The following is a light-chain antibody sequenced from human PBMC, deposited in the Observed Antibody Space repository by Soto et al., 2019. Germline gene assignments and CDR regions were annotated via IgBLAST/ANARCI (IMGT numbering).Light chain of an antibody. CDR2: DNK. V-gene: IGLV1-40*01. CDR1: SSNVGTFSD. Sequence: QSVLTQPPSVSGAPGQRVTISCTASSSNVGTFSDIHWYQQLPGTAPRLVMHDNKKRPSGVPDRFSGSKSGTSASLTITGLQSEDEADYYCVSYTSDDVRYVFGTGTKLTVL. CDR3: VSYTSDDVRYV. J-gene: IGLJ1*01.